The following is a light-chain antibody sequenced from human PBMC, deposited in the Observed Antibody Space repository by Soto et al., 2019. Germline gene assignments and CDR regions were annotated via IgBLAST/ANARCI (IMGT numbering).Light chain of an antibody. Sequence: ALTQPRSVSGSPGQAVAISCTGTSSDVGGYNYVSWYQQHPGKAPKLMIYDVSKRPSGVPDRFSGSKSGNTASLTISGLQAEDEADYYCCSYAGSYTYVFGTGTRSPS. J-gene: IGLJ1*01. CDR1: SSDVGGYNY. V-gene: IGLV2-11*01. CDR2: DVS. CDR3: CSYAGSYTYV.